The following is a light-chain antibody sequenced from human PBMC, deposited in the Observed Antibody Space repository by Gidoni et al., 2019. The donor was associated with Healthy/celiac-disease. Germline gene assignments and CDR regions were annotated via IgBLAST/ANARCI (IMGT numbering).Light chain of an antibody. CDR3: QQYGSSPLFT. Sequence: EIVLTQSPGTLSLSPGERATLSCRASQSVSSSYLAWYQQKPGPAPRLLIYGASSRATGIPDRFSGSGSGTDFTLTISRLEPEDFAVYYCQQYGSSPLFTFGPXTKVDIK. V-gene: IGKV3-20*01. CDR2: GAS. CDR1: QSVSSSY. J-gene: IGKJ3*01.